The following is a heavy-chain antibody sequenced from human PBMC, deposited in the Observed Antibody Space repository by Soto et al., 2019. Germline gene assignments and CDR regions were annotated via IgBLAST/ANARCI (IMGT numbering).Heavy chain of an antibody. J-gene: IGHJ6*02. V-gene: IGHV3-23*01. D-gene: IGHD1-26*01. CDR1: GFPFSTSA. CDR2: ISASSDAA. CDR3: AKYSGSYPVYNGLSL. Sequence: EVQLLESGGGLVQPGGSLRLSCAASGFPFSTSAMNWVRQAPGKGLEWVSIISASSDAAYYAESVKGRLASSRDNSKNTLYLQMNSLRAEDTAVYYCAKYSGSYPVYNGLSLWGQGTKVTVS.